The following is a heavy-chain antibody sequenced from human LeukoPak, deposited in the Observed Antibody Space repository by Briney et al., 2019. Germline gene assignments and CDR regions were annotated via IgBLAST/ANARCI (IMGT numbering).Heavy chain of an antibody. CDR1: GFTFSSYA. Sequence: GGSLRLSCAASGFTFSSYAMSWVRQAPGKGLEWVSAISGSGGSTYHADSVKGRFTISRDNSKNTLYLQMNSLRAEDTAVYYCAKRASFWSGCYKGIDYWGQGTLVTVSS. CDR2: ISGSGGST. J-gene: IGHJ4*02. CDR3: AKRASFWSGCYKGIDY. V-gene: IGHV3-23*01. D-gene: IGHD3-3*01.